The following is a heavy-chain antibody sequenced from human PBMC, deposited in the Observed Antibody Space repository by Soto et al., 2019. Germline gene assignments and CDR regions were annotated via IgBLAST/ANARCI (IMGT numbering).Heavy chain of an antibody. CDR1: GFTFSSFW. J-gene: IGHJ6*02. Sequence: SGGSLRLSCAASGFTFSSFWMTWVRQAPGKGLEWVANIKQDGSEKYYVDSVKGRFTISRDNAKKSLYLQMNSLRVEDTAVYYCARERGASVNYYYNGMDVWGQRTTVTVSS. V-gene: IGHV3-7*05. CDR3: ARERGASVNYYYNGMDV. CDR2: IKQDGSEK. D-gene: IGHD3-3*01.